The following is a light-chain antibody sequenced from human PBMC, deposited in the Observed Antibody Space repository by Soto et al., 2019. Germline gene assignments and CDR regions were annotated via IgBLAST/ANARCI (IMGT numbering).Light chain of an antibody. J-gene: IGKJ1*01. V-gene: IGKV3-20*01. CDR2: GAS. Sequence: EIVLTQSPGTLSLSPGERATLSCRASQSVSSSFLAWYQQKPGQAPRLLIYGASSRATGIPDRFSGSGSGTDFTLTISRLEPEDFAVYYCQQCGSSSWTFGPGTKVDIK. CDR3: QQCGSSSWT. CDR1: QSVSSSF.